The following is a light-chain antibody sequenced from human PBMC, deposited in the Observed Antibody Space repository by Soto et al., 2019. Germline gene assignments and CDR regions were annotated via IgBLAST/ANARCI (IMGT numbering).Light chain of an antibody. V-gene: IGKV3-20*01. J-gene: IGKJ3*01. CDR2: GAS. CDR3: QQYGSSSFT. CDR1: QSVSSSY. Sequence: EIVLTQSPGTLSLSPGERATLSCRASQSVSSSYLAWYQQKPGQAPRLLIYGASSSATGIPDRFSGSGSGTDLTLTISRLEPEDFAVYYCQQYGSSSFTFGPGTKVDI.